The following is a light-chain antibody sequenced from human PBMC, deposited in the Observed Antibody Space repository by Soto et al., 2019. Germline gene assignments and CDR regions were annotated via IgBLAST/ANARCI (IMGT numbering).Light chain of an antibody. V-gene: IGKV1-5*01. Sequence: DIQMTQSPSTLSASVGDRVTITCRASQSISRWLAWYLQKPGKAPMLLIYDASSLEGGVPSRFSGSGSGTDFTLTISSLQPDEFATYYCQQYDTFPYTFGQGTKLEIK. CDR3: QQYDTFPYT. CDR2: DAS. J-gene: IGKJ2*01. CDR1: QSISRW.